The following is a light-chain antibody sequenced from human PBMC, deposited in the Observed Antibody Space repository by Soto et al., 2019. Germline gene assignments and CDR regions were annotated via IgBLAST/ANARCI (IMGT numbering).Light chain of an antibody. V-gene: IGKV1-39*01. CDR1: QSITNY. CDR3: QQSYSTPWT. J-gene: IGKJ1*01. Sequence: DIQMTQSPSSLSASVGDRVTISCRASQSITNYLNWYQQKPGKAPELLIYGASNLLCGLPSRFSGTGSGADFTLTISSLQPEDFATYYCQQSYSTPWTFGRGTWVEIK. CDR2: GAS.